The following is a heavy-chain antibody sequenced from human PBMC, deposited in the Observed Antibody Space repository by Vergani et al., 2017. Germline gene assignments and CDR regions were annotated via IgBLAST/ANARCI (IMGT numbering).Heavy chain of an antibody. CDR3: ARAYYDFWSGYYPLYYYYYMDV. D-gene: IGHD3-3*01. Sequence: VQLVQSGAEVKKPGASVKVSCKASGYTFTSYGISWVRQAPGQGLEWMGWISAYNGNTNYAQKLQGRVTMTTDTSTSTAYIELRSLRSDDTAVYYCARAYYDFWSGYYPLYYYYYMDVWGKGTTVTVSS. V-gene: IGHV1-18*01. J-gene: IGHJ6*03. CDR1: GYTFTSYG. CDR2: ISAYNGNT.